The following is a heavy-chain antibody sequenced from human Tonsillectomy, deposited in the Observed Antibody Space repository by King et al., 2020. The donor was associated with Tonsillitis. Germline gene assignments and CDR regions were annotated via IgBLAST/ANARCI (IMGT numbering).Heavy chain of an antibody. Sequence: QLQESGPGLVKPSETLSLTCTVSGASIRGYYWSWIRQPPGKGLEYIGYIYNTGRTNYNPSLKSRVTISVDTSKNQFSLKLNSVTAADTAVYYCARGRNSPTYDYWGQGTLVSVSS. CDR2: IYNTGRT. CDR1: GASIRGYY. J-gene: IGHJ4*02. V-gene: IGHV4-59*01. CDR3: ARGRNSPTYDY. D-gene: IGHD2-21*01.